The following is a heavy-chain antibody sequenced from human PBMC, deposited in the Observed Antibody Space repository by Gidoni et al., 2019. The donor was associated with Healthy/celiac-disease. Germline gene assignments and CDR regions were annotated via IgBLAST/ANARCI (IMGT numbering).Heavy chain of an antibody. CDR1: GGSISSYY. CDR2: IYYSGSI. V-gene: IGHV4-59*01. Sequence: QVQLQESGPGLVKPSETLSLTCTVSGGSISSYYWSWIRQPPGKGLEWIGYIYYSGSINYNPSLKSRVTISVDTSKNQFSLKLSSVTAADTAVYYCASYSSGWYAEYFQHWGQGTLVTVSS. CDR3: ASYSSGWYAEYFQH. J-gene: IGHJ1*01. D-gene: IGHD6-19*01.